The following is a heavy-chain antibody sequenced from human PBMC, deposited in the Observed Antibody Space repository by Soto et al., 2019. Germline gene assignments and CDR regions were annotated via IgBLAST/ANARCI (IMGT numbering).Heavy chain of an antibody. CDR1: CYTFTSYV. V-gene: IGHV1-18*01. J-gene: IGHJ4*02. Sequence: QVQLVQSGAAVKKPGASVQVSCKASCYTFTSYVISWVRQAPGQGLEWLRCIRAYNGNTNYAQKLQGIVTMTTDTATSKAYMELRRLGSDDTAVYYCARAGGYSGSYWGQGTLVSVSS. D-gene: IGHD1-26*01. CDR2: IRAYNGNT. CDR3: ARAGGYSGSY.